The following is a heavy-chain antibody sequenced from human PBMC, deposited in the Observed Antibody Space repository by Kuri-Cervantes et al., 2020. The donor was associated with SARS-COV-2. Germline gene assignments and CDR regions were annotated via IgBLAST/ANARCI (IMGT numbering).Heavy chain of an antibody. D-gene: IGHD2-2*01. Sequence: GGSLRLSCKASGYSFTTYCIAWVRQKPGKGLEWMGTICPYDSTTTYGPSFQGQVTISADKSISTAYLQWNSLKASDTAMYYCARRAAEYEWFDPWGQGTLVTVSS. CDR2: ICPYDSTT. J-gene: IGHJ5*02. V-gene: IGHV5-51*01. CDR1: GYSFTTYC. CDR3: ARRAAEYEWFDP.